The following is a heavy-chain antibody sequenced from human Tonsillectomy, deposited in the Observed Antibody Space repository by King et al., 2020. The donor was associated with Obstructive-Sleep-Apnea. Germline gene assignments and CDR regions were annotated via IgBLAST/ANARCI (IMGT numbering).Heavy chain of an antibody. CDR3: ARPRDGWFDP. V-gene: IGHV4-34*01. J-gene: IGHJ5*02. CDR2: INQSGGT. CDR1: GGSFRDYY. Sequence: QVQLQQWGAGLLKPSETLSLTCAVYGGSFRDYYWSWIRQPPGKGLEWIGEINQSGGTNFNPSLKSRVTISVDASKNQFSLRLTSVTAADTAVYYCARPRDGWFDPWGQGTLVTVSS. D-gene: IGHD3-10*01.